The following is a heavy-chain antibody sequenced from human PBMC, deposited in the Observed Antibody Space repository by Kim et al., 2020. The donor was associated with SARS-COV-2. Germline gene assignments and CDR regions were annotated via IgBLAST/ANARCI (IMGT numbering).Heavy chain of an antibody. V-gene: IGHV3-23*01. J-gene: IGHJ6*02. Sequence: GGSLRLSCTASGFTFSDYAMSWVRQVPGKGLEWVSVVSGSGGNTYYADSVKGRFTVSRDNSKNTLFLQMSSLRPEDTAVYYCAKDGPGRKTVNRYYDYYAVDVWGQGTTVSVS. CDR3: AKDGPGRKTVNRYYDYYAVDV. CDR2: VSGSGGNT. CDR1: GFTFSDYA. D-gene: IGHD3-10*01.